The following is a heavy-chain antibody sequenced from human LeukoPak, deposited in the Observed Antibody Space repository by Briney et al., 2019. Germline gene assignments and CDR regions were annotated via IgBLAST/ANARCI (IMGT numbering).Heavy chain of an antibody. CDR3: ARGLMTFGGAIGREYYFDF. CDR2: ICSGDNT. CDR1: GITVRSSC. V-gene: IGHV3-66*01. D-gene: IGHD3-16*02. J-gene: IGHJ4*02. Sequence: PGGSLRLSCAASGITVRSSCMSWVRQAPGKGLEWVSAICSGDNTYYADSVKGRLTISRDNSKNTLYLQMNSLRAEDTAVYYCARGLMTFGGAIGREYYFDFWGQGTLVTVSS.